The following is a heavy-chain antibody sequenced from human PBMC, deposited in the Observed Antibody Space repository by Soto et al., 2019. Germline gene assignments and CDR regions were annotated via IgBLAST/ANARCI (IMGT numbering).Heavy chain of an antibody. CDR1: GYTFTSYA. CDR3: ARQLVVVPAARPGMDV. J-gene: IGHJ6*02. V-gene: IGHV1-3*01. Sequence: ASVKVSCKASGYTFTSYAMHWVRQAPGQRLEWMGWINAGNGNTKYSQKFQGRVTITRDTSASTAYMELSSLRSEDTAVYYCARQLVVVPAARPGMDVWGQGTTVTVSS. D-gene: IGHD2-2*01. CDR2: INAGNGNT.